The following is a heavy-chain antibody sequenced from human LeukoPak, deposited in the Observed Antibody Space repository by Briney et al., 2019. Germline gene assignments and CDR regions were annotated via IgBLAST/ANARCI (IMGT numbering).Heavy chain of an antibody. D-gene: IGHD6-6*01. CDR2: IIPIFGTA. CDR3: ARDSSSSFAFDY. Sequence: ASVKVSCKASGGTFSSYAISWVRQAPGQGLEWMGRIIPIFGTANYAQKFQGRVTITTDESTSTAYMELSSLRFEDTAVYYCARDSSSSFAFDYWGQGTLVTVSS. V-gene: IGHV1-69*05. CDR1: GGTFSSYA. J-gene: IGHJ4*02.